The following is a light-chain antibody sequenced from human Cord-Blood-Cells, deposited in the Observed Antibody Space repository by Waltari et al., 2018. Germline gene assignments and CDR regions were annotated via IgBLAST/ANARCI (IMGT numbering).Light chain of an antibody. CDR1: QSICSW. Sequence: DIQLTQSPYTLSASVGDRVTITCRASQSICSWLDWYQQKPGNAPKLLIYDSSSLESGVPSRFSGSGSGTEFTLTISSLQPDDFATYYCQQYNSYSVYTFGQGTKLEIK. CDR3: QQYNSYSVYT. V-gene: IGKV1-5*01. J-gene: IGKJ2*01. CDR2: DSS.